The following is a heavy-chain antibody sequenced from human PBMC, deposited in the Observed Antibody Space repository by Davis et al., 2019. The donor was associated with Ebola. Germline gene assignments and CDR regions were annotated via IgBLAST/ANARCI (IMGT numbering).Heavy chain of an antibody. CDR2: INAGNGNT. D-gene: IGHD3-10*01. CDR3: ARERPLFGSGTKNWFDL. CDR1: GYTFTSYA. Sequence: AASVKVSCKASGYTFTSYAIHWVRQAPGQRLEWMGWINAGNGNTKYSQKFQGRVTMTMDTSTSTVYMELSSLRSEDTAVYYCARERPLFGSGTKNWFDLWGQGTLVTVSS. V-gene: IGHV1-3*01. J-gene: IGHJ5*02.